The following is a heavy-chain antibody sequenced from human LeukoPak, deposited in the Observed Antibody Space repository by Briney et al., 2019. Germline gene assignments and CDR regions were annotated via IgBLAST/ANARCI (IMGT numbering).Heavy chain of an antibody. Sequence: ASVKVSCKASGYTFTNYYIHWVRQAPGQGLEWMGWINSNRGGTNYAQKFQGRVTMTGDTSISTAYMELRSVRFDDTAVYYCARDHGDDAFDIWGPGTMVTVSS. J-gene: IGHJ3*02. CDR2: INSNRGGT. CDR3: ARDHGDDAFDI. D-gene: IGHD3-3*01. V-gene: IGHV1-2*02. CDR1: GYTFTNYY.